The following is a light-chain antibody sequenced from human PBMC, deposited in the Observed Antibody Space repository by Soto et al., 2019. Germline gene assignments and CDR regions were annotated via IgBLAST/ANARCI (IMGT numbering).Light chain of an antibody. V-gene: IGKV3-20*01. CDR3: QRYDSLRT. J-gene: IGKJ1*01. Sequence: EIVLTQSPGTLSLSPGERATLSCRASQSVRSNFLAWYQQKPGQAPRLLIYGASNRATGIPDRFSGSGSGTDFTLTITRLETEYFAMYYCQRYDSLRTFGQGTKVEF. CDR1: QSVRSNF. CDR2: GAS.